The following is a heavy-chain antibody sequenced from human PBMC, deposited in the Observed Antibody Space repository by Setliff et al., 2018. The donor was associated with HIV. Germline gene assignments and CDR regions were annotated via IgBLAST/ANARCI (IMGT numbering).Heavy chain of an antibody. Sequence: GGSLRLSCAASGFTFSSNSLNWVRQAPGKGLEWVSSISSSGTHINYADSVKGRFTIFRDNAKNSLYLQMNSLRDEDTAVYYRARDGGYDYDILTGYYRNYYMDVWGKGTTVTVSS. V-gene: IGHV3-21*06. CDR2: ISSSGTHI. CDR3: ARDGGYDYDILTGYYRNYYMDV. J-gene: IGHJ6*03. D-gene: IGHD3-9*01. CDR1: GFTFSSNS.